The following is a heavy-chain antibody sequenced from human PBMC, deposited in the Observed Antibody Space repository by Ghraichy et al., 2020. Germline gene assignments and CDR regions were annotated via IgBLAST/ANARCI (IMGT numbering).Heavy chain of an antibody. J-gene: IGHJ6*02. V-gene: IGHV4-30-4*01. CDR2: IYYSGST. Sequence: SQTLSLTCTVSGGSIRSGDYHWSWIRQPPGKGLEWIGYIYYSGSTNYNPSLKSRVTISVDTSKNQFSLKLSSVTAADTAVYYCARELRYFDWSRMDVWGQGTTVTVSS. D-gene: IGHD3-9*01. CDR1: GGSIRSGDYH. CDR3: ARELRYFDWSRMDV.